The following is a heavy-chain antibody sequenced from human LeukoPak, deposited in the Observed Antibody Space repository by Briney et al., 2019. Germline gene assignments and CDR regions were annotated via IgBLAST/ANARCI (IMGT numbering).Heavy chain of an antibody. V-gene: IGHV4-34*01. D-gene: IGHD3-22*01. Sequence: SETLSLTCAVYGGSFSGYYWSWIRQPPGKGLEWIGEINHSGSTNYNPSLKSRVTISVDTSKNQFSLKLSSVTAADTAVYYCARHGDYYDSSGYYVYWGQGTLVTVSS. CDR1: GGSFSGYY. CDR2: INHSGST. CDR3: ARHGDYYDSSGYYVY. J-gene: IGHJ4*02.